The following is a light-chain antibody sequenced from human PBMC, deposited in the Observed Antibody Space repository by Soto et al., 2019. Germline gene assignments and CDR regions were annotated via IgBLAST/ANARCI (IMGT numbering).Light chain of an antibody. CDR3: SSYSSSSPVV. CDR1: SSDVGGYKS. CDR2: DVS. J-gene: IGLJ2*01. Sequence: QSALTQPASVSGSPGQSITISCTGSSSDVGGYKSVSWYQQHPGKAPKLIIYDVSDRPSGVSNRFSGSKSGNTASLTISRLQAEDEADYYCSSYSSSSPVVFGGGTQLTVL. V-gene: IGLV2-14*03.